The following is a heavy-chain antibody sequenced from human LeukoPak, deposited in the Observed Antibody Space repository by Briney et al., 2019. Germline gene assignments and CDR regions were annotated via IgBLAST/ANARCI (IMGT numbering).Heavy chain of an antibody. CDR2: IYSGGTT. D-gene: IGHD4-23*01. CDR3: ARRAGGYSHPYDY. J-gene: IGHJ4*02. V-gene: IGHV3-53*01. CDR1: GFTVSGNY. Sequence: GGSLRLSCAVSGFTVSGNYMSWVRQAPGKGLEWVSLIYSGGTTYYADSVKGRFSISRDNSKNTLYLQMNSLRAEDTAVYYCARRAGGYSHPYDYWGQGILVTVSS.